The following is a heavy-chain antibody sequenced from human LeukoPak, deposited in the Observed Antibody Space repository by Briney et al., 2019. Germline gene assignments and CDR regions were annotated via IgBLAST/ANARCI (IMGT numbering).Heavy chain of an antibody. Sequence: PSETLSLTCTVSGGSISSYYWSWIRQPPGKGLEWIGYIYSSGSSNYHPSLKSRVTISVDTSKNQFSLKLNAVTAADTAVYYCARGNYYDSRTYYRAFDIWGLGTMVSVSS. CDR2: IYSSGSS. CDR1: GGSISSYY. V-gene: IGHV4-59*01. CDR3: ARGNYYDSRTYYRAFDI. J-gene: IGHJ3*02. D-gene: IGHD3-22*01.